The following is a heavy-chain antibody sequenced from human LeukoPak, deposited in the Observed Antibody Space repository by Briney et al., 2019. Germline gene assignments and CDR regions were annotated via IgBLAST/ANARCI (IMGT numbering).Heavy chain of an antibody. V-gene: IGHV1-24*01. J-gene: IGHJ4*02. CDR1: GYTLTELS. D-gene: IGHD4-17*01. CDR2: FDPEDGET. Sequence: ASVKVSCKVSGYTLTELSMHWVRQAPGKGLEWMVGFDPEDGETIYAQKFQGRVTMTEDTSTDTAYMELSSLRSEDTAVYYCATAPTTSNVRRGFDYWGQGTLVTVSS. CDR3: ATAPTTSNVRRGFDY.